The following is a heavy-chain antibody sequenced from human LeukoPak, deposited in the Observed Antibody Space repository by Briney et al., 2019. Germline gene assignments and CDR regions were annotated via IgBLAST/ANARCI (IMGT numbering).Heavy chain of an antibody. V-gene: IGHV3-23*01. CDR1: GFTFSNYA. CDR3: ARDRLWFGELSGDY. Sequence: GGSLRLSCAASGFTFSNYAMSWVRQAPGKGLEWVSDISGSGGSTYYADSVKGRFTTSRDNAKNSLYLQMNSLRAEDTAVYYCARDRLWFGELSGDYWGQGTLVTVSS. J-gene: IGHJ4*02. D-gene: IGHD3-10*01. CDR2: ISGSGGST.